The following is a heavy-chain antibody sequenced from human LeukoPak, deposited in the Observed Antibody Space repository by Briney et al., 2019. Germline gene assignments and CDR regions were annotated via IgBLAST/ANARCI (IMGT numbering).Heavy chain of an antibody. D-gene: IGHD4-11*01. CDR2: ILYDGSNV. J-gene: IGHJ4*02. V-gene: IGHV3-30*03. CDR1: GFPFSTYG. CDR3: AGLLTTITTGAK. Sequence: GGSLRLSCAASGFPFSTYGMHWVRQAPGKGLEWVAGILYDGSNVYYADSVKGRFTIPRDNSKNTLSLQMNSLRGEDTGVYFCAGLLTTITTGAKWGQGTLVTVSS.